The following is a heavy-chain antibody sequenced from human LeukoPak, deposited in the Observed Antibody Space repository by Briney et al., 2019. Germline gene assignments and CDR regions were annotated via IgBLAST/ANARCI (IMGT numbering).Heavy chain of an antibody. CDR2: INPNNGDT. CDR1: GYTFSRHY. Sequence: ASVKVSCKTSGYTFSRHYLHWVRQAPGQGLEWMGWINPNNGDTNYAQSFQGRVAMTRDTSLSTAYMELSGLRSDDTAVYYCARAAVRIVGAIFNYWGQGTLLTVSS. CDR3: ARAAVRIVGAIFNY. J-gene: IGHJ4*02. D-gene: IGHD1-26*01. V-gene: IGHV1-2*02.